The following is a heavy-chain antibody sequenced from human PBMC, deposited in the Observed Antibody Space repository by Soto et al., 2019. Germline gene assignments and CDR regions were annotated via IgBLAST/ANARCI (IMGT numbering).Heavy chain of an antibody. Sequence: PGGSLRLSCAASGFTFSSYWMHWARQAPGKGLVWVSRINSDGSSTSYADSVKGRFTISRDNAKNTLYLQMNSLRAEDTAVYYCARWDLKPGRYYYYAMDVWGQGTTVTVSS. D-gene: IGHD1-26*01. V-gene: IGHV3-74*01. CDR3: ARWDLKPGRYYYYAMDV. CDR1: GFTFSSYW. J-gene: IGHJ6*02. CDR2: INSDGSST.